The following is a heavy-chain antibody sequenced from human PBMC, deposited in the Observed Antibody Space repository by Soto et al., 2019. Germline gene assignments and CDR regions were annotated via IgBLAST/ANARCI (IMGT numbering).Heavy chain of an antibody. Sequence: QVQLVQSGAEVKKPGASVKVSCKTSGYTFTTYDIHWVRQATGQGLEWMGRMNPNSGDTASAQKFQGRLTMTRDTSIDTAYMELSSLRSVDTAVYYCARHPFRFCSSTSCYGGGDFDYWGQGTLVTVSS. V-gene: IGHV1-8*01. CDR2: MNPNSGDT. J-gene: IGHJ4*02. D-gene: IGHD2-2*01. CDR1: GYTFTTYD. CDR3: ARHPFRFCSSTSCYGGGDFDY.